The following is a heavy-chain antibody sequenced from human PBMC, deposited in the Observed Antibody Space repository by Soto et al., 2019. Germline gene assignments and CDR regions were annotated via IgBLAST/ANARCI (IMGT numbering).Heavy chain of an antibody. CDR2: ISPIFGTA. V-gene: IGHV1-69*13. CDR3: ARRRDGYTYCFDF. CDR1: GGTFSSYA. J-gene: IGHJ4*01. Sequence: GASVKVSCKASGGTFSSYAISWVRQAPGQGLEWMGGISPIFGTANYAQKVQGRVTITADESTSTAYMELSSLRSEDTAVYYCARRRDGYTYCFDFWGQGTLVTVSS. D-gene: IGHD5-12*01.